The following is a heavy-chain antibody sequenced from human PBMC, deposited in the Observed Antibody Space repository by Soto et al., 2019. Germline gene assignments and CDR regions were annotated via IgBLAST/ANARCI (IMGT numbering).Heavy chain of an antibody. CDR3: ARDLAKGGGSAGFDY. J-gene: IGHJ4*02. CDR2: INPNSGGT. CDR1: GYTFTGYY. Sequence: ASVKVSCKASGYTFTGYYIHWVRQAPGQGLEWMGWINPNSGGTKYPQKFQGRVTMTRDTSIRTVYMSLAGLKSDDTAVYFCARDLAKGGGSAGFDYWGQGTLVTVSS. V-gene: IGHV1-2*02. D-gene: IGHD2-15*01.